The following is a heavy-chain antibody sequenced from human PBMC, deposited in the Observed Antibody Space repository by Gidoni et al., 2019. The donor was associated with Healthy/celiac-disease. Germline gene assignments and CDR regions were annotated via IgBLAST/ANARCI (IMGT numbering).Heavy chain of an antibody. Sequence: QLQLQESGPGLVKPSATLSLTCTVSGGSISSSSYYWGWIRQPPGKGLEWIGSIYYSGSTYYNPSLKSRVTISVDTSKNQFSLKLSSVTAADTAVYYCARELSSGWDYWGQGTLVTVSS. J-gene: IGHJ4*02. V-gene: IGHV4-39*02. D-gene: IGHD6-19*01. CDR2: IYYSGST. CDR1: GGSISSSSYY. CDR3: ARELSSGWDY.